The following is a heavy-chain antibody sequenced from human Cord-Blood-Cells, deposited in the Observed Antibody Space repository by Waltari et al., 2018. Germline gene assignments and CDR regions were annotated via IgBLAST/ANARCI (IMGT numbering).Heavy chain of an antibody. D-gene: IGHD2-21*01. J-gene: IGHJ3*02. CDR2: IHYSERT. V-gene: IGHV4-30-4*08. CDR1: GGSISSGDYY. Sequence: QVQLQESGPGLVKPSQTLSLTCTVSGGSISSGDYYWSWIRQPPGKGLEWIWYIHYSERTYSTPSLKSRVTISVDTSKNQFSLKRSSVTAADTAMYYCAREAEALLDAFDIWGQGTMVTVSS. CDR3: AREAEALLDAFDI.